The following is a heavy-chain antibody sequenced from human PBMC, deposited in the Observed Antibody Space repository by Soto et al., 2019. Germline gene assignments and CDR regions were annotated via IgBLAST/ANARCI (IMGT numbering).Heavy chain of an antibody. CDR3: ARYNTMVRGVTYGMDV. Sequence: SETLSLTCAVYGGSFSGYYWSWIRQPPGKGLEWIGEINHSGSTNYNPSLKSRVTISVDTSKNQFSLKLSSVTAADTAVYYCARYNTMVRGVTYGMDVWGQGTTVTVSS. CDR2: INHSGST. J-gene: IGHJ6*02. D-gene: IGHD3-10*01. CDR1: GGSFSGYY. V-gene: IGHV4-34*01.